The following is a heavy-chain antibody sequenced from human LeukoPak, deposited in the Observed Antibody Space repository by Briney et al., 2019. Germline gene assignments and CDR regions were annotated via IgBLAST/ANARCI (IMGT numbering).Heavy chain of an antibody. Sequence: GGSLRLSCAASGFNFSSYEMNWVRQAPGKGLEWVSYISSSGSTIYYADSVKGRFSISRDNAKNSLYLQMNSLRAEDTAVYYCARDPGYCSGGSCYDHFDYWGQGTLVTVSS. V-gene: IGHV3-48*03. D-gene: IGHD2-15*01. CDR1: GFNFSSYE. CDR3: ARDPGYCSGGSCYDHFDY. J-gene: IGHJ4*02. CDR2: ISSSGSTI.